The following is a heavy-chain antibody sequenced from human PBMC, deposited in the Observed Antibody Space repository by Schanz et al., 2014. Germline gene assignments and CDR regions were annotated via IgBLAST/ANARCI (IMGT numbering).Heavy chain of an antibody. Sequence: EVQLVESGGGVVQPGGSLRLSCATSGFTFITYAMNWVRQAPGKGLEWVSSISGSAGFTYYADSVQGRFTISRDNSKNTLYLQMNSLRAEDTAVYYCAKKAGSGTRYFDYWGQGTLVTVSS. CDR3: AKKAGSGTRYFDY. D-gene: IGHD3-10*01. V-gene: IGHV3-23*04. CDR1: GFTFITYA. J-gene: IGHJ4*02. CDR2: ISGSAGFT.